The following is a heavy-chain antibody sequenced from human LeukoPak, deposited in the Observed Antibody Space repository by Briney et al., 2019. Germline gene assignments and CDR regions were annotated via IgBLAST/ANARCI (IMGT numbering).Heavy chain of an antibody. CDR3: GRDALVGYFSYYYMDV. CDR1: GGSISSHY. CDR2: ISNSGST. Sequence: SETLSLTCTVSGGSISSHYWTWIRQSPVKGLEWIGDISNSGSTSYNPSLKSRVTKSIDTSKNQFSLKLSSVTAADTAVYYCGRDALVGYFSYYYMDVWGKGTTVTVSS. J-gene: IGHJ6*03. V-gene: IGHV4-59*11. D-gene: IGHD2-15*01.